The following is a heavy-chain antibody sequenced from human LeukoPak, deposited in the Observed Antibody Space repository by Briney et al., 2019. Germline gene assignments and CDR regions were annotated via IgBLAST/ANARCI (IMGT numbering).Heavy chain of an antibody. D-gene: IGHD3/OR15-3a*01. CDR1: GFTFSSYW. V-gene: IGHV3-23*01. J-gene: IGHJ4*02. CDR3: VRDRDWGFDY. CDR2: ITGSGGST. Sequence: GGSLRLSCAASGFTFSSYWMSWVRQAPGKGLEWVSAITGSGGSTYYADSVKGRFTISRDNSKNTLYLQMNSLRAEDTAVYYCVRDRDWGFDYWGQGTLVTVSS.